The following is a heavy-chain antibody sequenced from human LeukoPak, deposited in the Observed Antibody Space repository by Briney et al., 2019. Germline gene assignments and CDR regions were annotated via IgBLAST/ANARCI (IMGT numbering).Heavy chain of an antibody. D-gene: IGHD6-19*01. J-gene: IGHJ4*02. Sequence: SETLSLTCSVSGGSISLSYYYWGWIRQPPGKALEWIGSVYYSGTTSYNPSLKSRVTISVDMSKNHFSLRLSSVTAADTAMYYCARGTLYSGWSYYFDYWGQGSLVTVSS. CDR1: GGSISLSYYY. CDR3: ARGTLYSGWSYYFDY. CDR2: VYYSGTT. V-gene: IGHV4-39*07.